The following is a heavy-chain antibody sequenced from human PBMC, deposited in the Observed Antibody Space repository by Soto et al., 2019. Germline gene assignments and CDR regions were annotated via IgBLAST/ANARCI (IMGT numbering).Heavy chain of an antibody. CDR1: GFTFSSYW. Sequence: PGGSLRLSCAASGFTFSSYWMSWVRQAPGKGLEWVANIKQDGSEKYYVDSVKGRFTISRDNAKNSLYLQINSLRAEDTAVYYCARGLKKWLRFGGDAFDIWGQATMVIVSS. CDR3: ARGLKKWLRFGGDAFDI. D-gene: IGHD5-12*01. V-gene: IGHV3-7*04. J-gene: IGHJ3*02. CDR2: IKQDGSEK.